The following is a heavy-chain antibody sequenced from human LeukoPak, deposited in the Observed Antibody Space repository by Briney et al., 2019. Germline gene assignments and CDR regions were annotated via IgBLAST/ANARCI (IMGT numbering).Heavy chain of an antibody. Sequence: GGSLRLSCAASGFTFSSYGMHWVRQAPGKGLEWVAVISYDGSNKYYADSVKGRFTISRDNSKNTLYLQMNSLRAEDTAVYYCAKDWADSSGYYYPFDYWGQGTLVTVSS. V-gene: IGHV3-30*18. CDR2: ISYDGSNK. J-gene: IGHJ4*02. CDR3: AKDWADSSGYYYPFDY. CDR1: GFTFSSYG. D-gene: IGHD3-22*01.